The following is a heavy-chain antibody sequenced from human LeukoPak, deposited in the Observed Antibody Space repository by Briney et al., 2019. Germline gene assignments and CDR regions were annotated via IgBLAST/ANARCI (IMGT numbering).Heavy chain of an antibody. J-gene: IGHJ4*02. V-gene: IGHV3-30*01. CDR1: GFTFSSYA. Sequence: GGSLRLSCAASGFTFSSYAMHWVRQAPGKGLEWVAVISYDGSYKYYADSVKGRFTISRDNSKNTVYLQMNSLRAEDTALYYCTITMLRGVISGYFDYWGQGTLVTVPS. CDR3: TITMLRGVISGYFDY. D-gene: IGHD3-10*01. CDR2: ISYDGSYK.